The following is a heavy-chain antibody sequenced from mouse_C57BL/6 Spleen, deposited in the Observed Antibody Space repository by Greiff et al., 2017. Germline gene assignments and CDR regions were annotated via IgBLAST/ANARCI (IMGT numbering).Heavy chain of an antibody. CDR3: ARSEIYYDYMYYFDY. Sequence: QQPGTELVKPGASVKLSCKASGYTFTSYWMHWVKQRPGQGLEWIGNINPSNGGTNYNEKFKSKATLTVDKSSSTAYMQLSSLTSEDSAVYYCARSEIYYDYMYYFDYWGQGTTLTVSS. D-gene: IGHD2-4*01. J-gene: IGHJ2*01. CDR1: GYTFTSYW. V-gene: IGHV1-53*01. CDR2: INPSNGGT.